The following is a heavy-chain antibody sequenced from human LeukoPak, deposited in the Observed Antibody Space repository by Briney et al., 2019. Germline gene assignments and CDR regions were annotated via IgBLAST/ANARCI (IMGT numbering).Heavy chain of an antibody. V-gene: IGHV3-30*02. CDR3: ARDSSGYPASDSFDI. CDR1: GFTFTSYG. CDR2: IRYDGSNK. J-gene: IGHJ3*02. D-gene: IGHD3-22*01. Sequence: PGGSLRLSCAASGFTFTSYGMHWVRQAPGKGLEWVAFIRYDGSNKYYADSVKGRFTISRDNAKSSLYLQMNSLRVEDTSLYYCARDSSGYPASDSFDIWGQGTMVTVSS.